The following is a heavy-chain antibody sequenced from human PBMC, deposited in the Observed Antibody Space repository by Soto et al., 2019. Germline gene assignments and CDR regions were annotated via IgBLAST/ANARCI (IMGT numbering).Heavy chain of an antibody. CDR2: VYHNGLT. D-gene: IGHD6-19*01. CDR3: ARDAAVQGESDRFDY. J-gene: IGHJ4*02. V-gene: IGHV4-4*02. CDR1: GDSISTNNW. Sequence: LSLTCAVSGDSISTNNWWSWVRQPPGKGLEWIGEVYHNGLTNYNPSLKSRVTMSVDTSKNQFSLKLTSVTAADTAIYYCARDAAVQGESDRFDYWGQGTLVTVSS.